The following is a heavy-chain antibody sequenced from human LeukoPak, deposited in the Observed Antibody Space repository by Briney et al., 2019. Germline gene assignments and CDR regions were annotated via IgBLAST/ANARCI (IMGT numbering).Heavy chain of an antibody. J-gene: IGHJ4*02. V-gene: IGHV4-34*01. CDR2: INHSGST. CDR3: ARGRGLTGSYYFDY. D-gene: IGHD3-9*01. Sequence: SETLSLTCAAYGASFSGYYWSWIRQPPGKGLEWIGEINHSGSTNYNPSLKSRVTISVDTSKNQFSLKLSSVTAADTAVYYSARGRGLTGSYYFDYWGQGTLVTVSS. CDR1: GASFSGYY.